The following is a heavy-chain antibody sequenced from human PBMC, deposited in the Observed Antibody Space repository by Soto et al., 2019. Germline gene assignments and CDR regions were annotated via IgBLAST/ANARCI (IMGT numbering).Heavy chain of an antibody. CDR1: GFTFSSYG. CDR2: IWYDGSNK. Sequence: QVQLVESGGGVVQPGRSLRLSCAASGFTFSSYGMHWVRQAPGKGLEWVAVIWYDGSNKYYADSVKGRFTISRDNYKNTLYLQMNSLRAEDTAVYYCARVREYCSGGSCPPRYGMDVWGQGTTVTVSS. V-gene: IGHV3-33*01. CDR3: ARVREYCSGGSCPPRYGMDV. J-gene: IGHJ6*02. D-gene: IGHD2-15*01.